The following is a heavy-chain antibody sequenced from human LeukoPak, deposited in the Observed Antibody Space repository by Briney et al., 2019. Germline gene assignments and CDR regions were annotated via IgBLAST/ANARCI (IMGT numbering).Heavy chain of an antibody. CDR2: ISYDGSNK. V-gene: IGHV3-30*18. CDR3: AKDRGKLLWFGESNPQYYYGMDV. D-gene: IGHD3-10*01. J-gene: IGHJ6*02. CDR1: GFTFSSYG. Sequence: PGGSLRLSCAASGFTFSSYGMHWVRQAPGKGLEWVAVISYDGSNKYYADSVKGRFTISRDNSKNTLYLQMNSLRAEDTAVYYCAKDRGKLLWFGESNPQYYYGMDVWGQGTTVTVSS.